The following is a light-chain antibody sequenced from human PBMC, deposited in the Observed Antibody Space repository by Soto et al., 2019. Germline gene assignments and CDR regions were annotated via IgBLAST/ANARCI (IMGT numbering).Light chain of an antibody. J-gene: IGKJ1*01. CDR1: QGTSNY. CDR3: QKYNSAPTWT. CDR2: AAS. V-gene: IGKV1-27*01. Sequence: DIQMTQSPSSLSASVGDRVTITCRASQGTSNYLAWYQQKPGKVPKLLICAASTLQSGVPSRFRGSGSGTYFTLTINSLQPEDVATYYGQKYNSAPTWTFGQGTKVEIK.